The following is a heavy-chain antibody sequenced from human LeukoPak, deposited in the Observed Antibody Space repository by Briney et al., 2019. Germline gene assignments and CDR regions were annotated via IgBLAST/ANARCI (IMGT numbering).Heavy chain of an antibody. J-gene: IGHJ3*02. CDR3: ARRVPHSSSWHDAFDI. CDR2: IQYDGSRK. V-gene: IGHV3-30*02. D-gene: IGHD6-13*01. CDR1: GFTFSTSD. Sequence: PGGSLRLSCATSGFTFSTSDMHWVRQAPGKGLEWVSFIQYDGSRKNYVDSVKGRFTISRDNSKNTLYLQMNSLRAEDTAVYYCARRVPHSSSWHDAFDIWGQGTMVTVSS.